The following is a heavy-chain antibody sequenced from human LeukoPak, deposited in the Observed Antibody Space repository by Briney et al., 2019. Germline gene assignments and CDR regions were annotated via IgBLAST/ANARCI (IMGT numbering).Heavy chain of an antibody. D-gene: IGHD3-3*01. J-gene: IGHJ4*02. Sequence: PSETLSLTCTVSGGPISSSSYYWGWIRQPPGKGLEWIGSIYYSGSTYYNPSLKSRVTISVDTSKNQFSLKLSSVTAADTAVYYCARLSKFLEWPHYFDYWGQGTLVTVSS. V-gene: IGHV4-39*01. CDR1: GGPISSSSYY. CDR3: ARLSKFLEWPHYFDY. CDR2: IYYSGST.